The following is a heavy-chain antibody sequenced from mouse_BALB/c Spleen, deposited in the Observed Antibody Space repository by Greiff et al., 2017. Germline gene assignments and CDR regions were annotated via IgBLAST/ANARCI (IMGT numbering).Heavy chain of an antibody. CDR1: GYTFTSYW. J-gene: IGHJ3*01. V-gene: IGHV1S81*02. CDR3: ARIDYGSQFAY. D-gene: IGHD1-1*01. Sequence: VQLQQPGAELVKPGASVKLSCKASGYTFTSYWMHWVKQRPGQGLEWIGEINPSNGRTNYNEKFKSKATLTVDKSSSTAYMQLSSLTSEDSAVYYCARIDYGSQFAYWGQGTLVTVSA. CDR2: INPSNGRT.